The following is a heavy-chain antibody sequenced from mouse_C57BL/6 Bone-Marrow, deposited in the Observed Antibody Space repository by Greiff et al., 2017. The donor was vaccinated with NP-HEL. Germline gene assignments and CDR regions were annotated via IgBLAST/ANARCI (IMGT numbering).Heavy chain of an antibody. CDR2: IYPGNGDT. CDR1: GYTFTSYW. Sequence: VQLQQSGTVLVRPGASVKMSCKTSGYTFTSYWMHWVKQRPGQGLEWIGAIYPGNGDTSYNQKFKGKAKLTAVTSASTAYMELSSLTNEDSAVYYCTRRDIYYGNYWAMDYWGQGTSVTVAS. J-gene: IGHJ4*01. V-gene: IGHV1-5*01. CDR3: TRRDIYYGNYWAMDY. D-gene: IGHD2-1*01.